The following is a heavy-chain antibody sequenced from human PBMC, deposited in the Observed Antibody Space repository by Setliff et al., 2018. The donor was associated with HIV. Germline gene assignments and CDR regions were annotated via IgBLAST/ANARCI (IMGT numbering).Heavy chain of an antibody. V-gene: IGHV4-4*02. D-gene: IGHD2-2*01. CDR3: ARLMPNWDYFDY. Sequence: SETLSLTCAVSGASISSGNWWSWVRQSPGKGLEWLGEIFHTGSTNYNPSLKSRVTISVDTSKNHFSLNVSSLTAADMALYFCARLMPNWDYFDYWGQGTQVTVSS. CDR2: IFHTGST. J-gene: IGHJ4*02. CDR1: GASISSGNW.